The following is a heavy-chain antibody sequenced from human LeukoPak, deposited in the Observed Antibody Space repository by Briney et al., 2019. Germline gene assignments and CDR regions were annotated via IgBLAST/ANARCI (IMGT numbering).Heavy chain of an antibody. CDR3: ARGVVPAAMMAGAYYYYYYMDV. J-gene: IGHJ6*03. CDR2: MNPNSGNT. V-gene: IGHV1-8*01. CDR1: GYTFTSYD. D-gene: IGHD2-2*01. Sequence: ASVKVSCKASGYTFTSYDINWVRQATGQGLEWMGWMNPNSGNTGYAQKFQGRVTMTRNTSISTAYMELSSLRSEDTAAYYCARGVVPAAMMAGAYYYYYYMDVWGKGTTVTVSS.